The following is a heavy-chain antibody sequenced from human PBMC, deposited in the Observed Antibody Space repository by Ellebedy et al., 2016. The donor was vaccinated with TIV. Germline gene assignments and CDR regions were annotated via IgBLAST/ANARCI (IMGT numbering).Heavy chain of an antibody. CDR1: GFTFSSYA. CDR2: ISYDGSNE. D-gene: IGHD4-11*01. Sequence: PGGSLRLSCAASGFTFSSYAMPWARQAPGKGLEWVAVISYDGSNENYANSAKGRFTISRDNSKNSLYLQMNSLRAEDTAVYKCAKSYSNSPNFYYHHGLEVWGQGTTVTVSS. CDR3: AKSYSNSPNFYYHHGLEV. J-gene: IGHJ6*02. V-gene: IGHV3-30*18.